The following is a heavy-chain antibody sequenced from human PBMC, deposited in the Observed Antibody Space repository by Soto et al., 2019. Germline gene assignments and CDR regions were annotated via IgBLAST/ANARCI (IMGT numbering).Heavy chain of an antibody. V-gene: IGHV1-18*01. D-gene: IGHD3-10*01. J-gene: IGHJ4*02. CDR1: GYTFTSYA. CDR2: ISAHNGNT. Sequence: QVQLVQSGAEVKKPGASVKVSCKASGYTFTSYAISWVRQAPGQGLEWMGWISAHNGNTKYAQKLQGRVTMTTDTSTSTAYMDLRSLRSDDTAVYYGARDVNSGTFDYWGQGTLVTVSS. CDR3: ARDVNSGTFDY.